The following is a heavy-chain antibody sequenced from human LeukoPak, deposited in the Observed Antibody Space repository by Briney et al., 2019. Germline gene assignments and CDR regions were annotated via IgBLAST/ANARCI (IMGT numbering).Heavy chain of an antibody. V-gene: IGHV1-18*01. Sequence: ASVKVSCKASGYTFTSYGISWVRQAPGQGLEWMGWISAYNGNTNHAQKLQGRVTMATDTSTSTAYMELRSLRSDDTAVYYCARGSGSYWAYHFDYWGQGTLVTVSS. J-gene: IGHJ4*02. CDR2: ISAYNGNT. D-gene: IGHD1-26*01. CDR3: ARGSGSYWAYHFDY. CDR1: GYTFTSYG.